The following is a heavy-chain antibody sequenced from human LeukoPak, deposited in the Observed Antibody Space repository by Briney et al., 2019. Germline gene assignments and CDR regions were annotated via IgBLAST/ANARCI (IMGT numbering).Heavy chain of an antibody. D-gene: IGHD2-2*02. Sequence: ASVKVSCKASGYTFSDYAVHWVRQAPGQRFEWVGWIDAGNGDTRYSQKFQGRVTITRDTSASTAYMELSSLRSEDTAVYYCARASVLPAAIPNWFDPWGQGTLVTVSS. J-gene: IGHJ5*02. CDR1: GYTFSDYA. V-gene: IGHV1-3*01. CDR2: IDAGNGDT. CDR3: ARASVLPAAIPNWFDP.